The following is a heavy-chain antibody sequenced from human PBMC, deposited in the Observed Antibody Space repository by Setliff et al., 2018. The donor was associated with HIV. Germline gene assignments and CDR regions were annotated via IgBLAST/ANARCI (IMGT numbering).Heavy chain of an antibody. Sequence: PGESLKISCRASGYTFTNYWIGWVRQMPGKGLEWIGVIYPGDSDTRYSPSFQGQVTISADKSISTAYLQWSSLKASDTAMYYCARAGSFDPYYYMDVWGKGTTVTVSS. V-gene: IGHV5-51*01. CDR2: IYPGDSDT. J-gene: IGHJ6*03. CDR1: GYTFTNYW. CDR3: ARAGSFDPYYYMDV. D-gene: IGHD3-10*01.